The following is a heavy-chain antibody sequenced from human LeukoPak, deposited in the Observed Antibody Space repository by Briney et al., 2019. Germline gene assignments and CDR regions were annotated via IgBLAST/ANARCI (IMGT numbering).Heavy chain of an antibody. Sequence: ASVSVSCKASGYTFTSHGISWVRQAPGQGLEWMGWISAYNGNTNYAQKLRGRVTMTTDTSTSTAYMELRSLRSDDTAVYYCARARELLGWFDPWGQGTLVTVSS. V-gene: IGHV1-18*01. CDR1: GYTFTSHG. D-gene: IGHD1-26*01. J-gene: IGHJ5*02. CDR2: ISAYNGNT. CDR3: ARARELLGWFDP.